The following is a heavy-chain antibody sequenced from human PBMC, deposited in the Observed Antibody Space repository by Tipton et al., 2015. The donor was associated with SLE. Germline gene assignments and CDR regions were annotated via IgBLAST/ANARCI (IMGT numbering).Heavy chain of an antibody. CDR3: ARDAGAAAQG. J-gene: IGHJ4*02. D-gene: IGHD2-2*01. V-gene: IGHV3-74*01. CDR2: IDSEGTTT. Sequence: SLRLSCAASGFTFSNHWMHWVRQGPGKGLVWVSGIDSEGTTTSHADSVKGRFTISRDNAKTTLYLQMNSLRAEDTAVYYCARDAGAAAQGWGQGTLVTVSS. CDR1: GFTFSNHW.